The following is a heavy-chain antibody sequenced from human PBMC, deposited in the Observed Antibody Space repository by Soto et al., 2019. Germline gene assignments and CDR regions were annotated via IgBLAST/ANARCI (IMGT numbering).Heavy chain of an antibody. D-gene: IGHD2-21*02. Sequence: ASVKVSWKAAGGTFSSCAISWVRQAPGQGLEWMGGIIPIFGTANYAQKLQGRVTITADESTSTAYMELSSLRSEDTAVYYCTSGRPYRGNSGHAFDNCGHGTMVTV. J-gene: IGHJ3*02. CDR3: TSGRPYRGNSGHAFDN. CDR1: GGTFSSCA. CDR2: IIPIFGTA. V-gene: IGHV1-69*13.